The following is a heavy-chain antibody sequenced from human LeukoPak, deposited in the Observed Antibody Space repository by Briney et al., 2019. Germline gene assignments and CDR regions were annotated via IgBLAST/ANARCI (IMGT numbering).Heavy chain of an antibody. CDR3: ARESPEPSGNIYYSDY. V-gene: IGHV4-59*01. J-gene: IGHJ4*02. CDR1: GWSIRGYY. D-gene: IGHD1-26*01. Sequence: PSETLSLTCTVSGWSIRGYYWSWIRQPPGKGLEWIGYIYDSGTTNYNPSLKSRVTTSVDTSNNQFSLNLSSVTAADTAMYYCARESPEPSGNIYYSDYWGQGTLVTVSS. CDR2: IYDSGTT.